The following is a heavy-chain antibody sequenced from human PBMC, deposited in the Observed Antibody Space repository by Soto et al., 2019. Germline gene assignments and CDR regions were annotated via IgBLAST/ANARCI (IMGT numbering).Heavy chain of an antibody. CDR1: GFTFSSYG. Sequence: GGSLRLSCAASGFTFSSYGMHWVRQAPGKGLEWVAVIWYDGSNKYYADSVKGRFTISRDNSKNTLYLQMNSLRAEDTAVYYCARDLRLGDYAPYFDYWGQGTLVTVSS. V-gene: IGHV3-33*01. CDR3: ARDLRLGDYAPYFDY. J-gene: IGHJ4*02. D-gene: IGHD4-17*01. CDR2: IWYDGSNK.